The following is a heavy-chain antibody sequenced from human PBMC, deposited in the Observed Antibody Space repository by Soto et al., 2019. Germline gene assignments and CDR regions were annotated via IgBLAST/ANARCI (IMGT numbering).Heavy chain of an antibody. V-gene: IGHV3-48*03. J-gene: IGHJ5*02. CDR2: ITSSGDRA. CDR3: ARDMFDN. Sequence: EVQLVESGGGLAQPGGSLRLSCVASGFTFSYYEMNWVRQAPGKGLEWISYITSSGDRAQYADSVKGRFTISRDNTKNLLYLQMTSLSAEHTGLYYCARDMFDNWGQGTLVTVSS. CDR1: GFTFSYYE.